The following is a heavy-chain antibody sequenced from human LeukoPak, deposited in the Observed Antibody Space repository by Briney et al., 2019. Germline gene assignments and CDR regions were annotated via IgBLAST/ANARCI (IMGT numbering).Heavy chain of an antibody. CDR3: AREVPPGGVGMDV. CDR2: IWYDGSNK. V-gene: IGHV3-33*08. J-gene: IGHJ6*02. Sequence: QPGGSLRLSCAVSGFTFSSYGMHWVRQAPGKGLEWVAVIWYDGSNKYYAETVKGRFTISRDTSKNTLYLQMNSLRAEDTALYYCAREVPPGGVGMDVWGQGTTVTVSS. D-gene: IGHD3-16*01. CDR1: GFTFSSYG.